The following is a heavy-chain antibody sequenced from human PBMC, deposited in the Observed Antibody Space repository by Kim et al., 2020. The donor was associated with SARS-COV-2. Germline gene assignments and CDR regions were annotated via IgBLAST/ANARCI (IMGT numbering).Heavy chain of an antibody. Sequence: DAGKGRFTISREKSKNFLYVQMNSLRTEDTALYYCAKDALRSSWYRGWLDPWGQGTLVTVSS. CDR3: AKDALRSSWYRGWLDP. V-gene: IGHV3-43*01. J-gene: IGHJ5*02. D-gene: IGHD6-13*01.